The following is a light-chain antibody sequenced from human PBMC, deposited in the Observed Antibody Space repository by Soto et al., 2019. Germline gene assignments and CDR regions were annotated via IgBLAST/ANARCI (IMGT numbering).Light chain of an antibody. J-gene: IGKJ1*01. CDR2: GTS. CDR3: QQCGSLPGT. V-gene: IGKV3-20*01. CDR1: QSINGNY. Sequence: EIVLTQSPGTLSLSPGDRATVSCRASQSINGNYLHWYQQKPGQAPRLLIFGTSSRATGIPDRFIGGGSGTDFTLTISRLEPEDFAVYYCQQCGSLPGTFGQGTKVESK.